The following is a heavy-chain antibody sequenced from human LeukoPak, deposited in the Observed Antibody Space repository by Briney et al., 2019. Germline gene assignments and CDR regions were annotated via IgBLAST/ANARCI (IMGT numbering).Heavy chain of an antibody. CDR2: IIPIFGTA. CDR3: ARRGPLDDLRGSSYGYLNYFDY. CDR1: GGTFSSYA. J-gene: IGHJ4*02. D-gene: IGHD5-18*01. Sequence: SVKVSCKASGGTFSSYAISWVRQAPGQGLEGMGGIIPIFGTANYAQKFQGRVTITTDESTSTAYMELSSLRSEDTAVYYCARRGPLDDLRGSSYGYLNYFDYWGQGTLVTVSS. V-gene: IGHV1-69*05.